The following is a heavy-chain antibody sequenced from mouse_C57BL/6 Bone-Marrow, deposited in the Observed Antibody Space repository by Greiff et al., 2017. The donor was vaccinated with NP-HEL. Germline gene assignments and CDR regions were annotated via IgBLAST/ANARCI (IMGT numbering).Heavy chain of an antibody. J-gene: IGHJ1*03. V-gene: IGHV1-72*01. CDR3: ARGAPRWFPGYFDV. CDR2: IDPNSGGT. D-gene: IGHD2-3*01. Sequence: KPGRGLEWIGRIDPNSGGTKYNEKFKSKATLTVDKPSSTAYMQLSSLTSEDSAVYYCARGAPRWFPGYFDVWGTGTTVTVSS.